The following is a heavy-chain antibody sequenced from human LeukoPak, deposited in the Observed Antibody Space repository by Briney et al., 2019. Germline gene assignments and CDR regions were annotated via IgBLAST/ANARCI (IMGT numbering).Heavy chain of an antibody. V-gene: IGHV7-4-1*02. J-gene: IGHJ4*02. CDR1: GYTFTSYA. Sequence: GASVKVSCKASGYTFTSYAMNWVRQAPGQWLEWMGWINTNTGNPTYAQGFTGRFVFSLDTSVSTAYLQISSLKAEDTAVYYCASTYPRELLDYWGQGTLVTVSS. CDR3: ASTYPRELLDY. CDR2: INTNTGNP. D-gene: IGHD1-26*01.